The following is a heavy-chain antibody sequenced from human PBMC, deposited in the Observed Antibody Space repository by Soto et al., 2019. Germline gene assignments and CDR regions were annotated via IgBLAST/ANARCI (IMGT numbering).Heavy chain of an antibody. CDR1: GGSFSGYY. CDR3: AGAVHYGDDVSFGMDV. V-gene: IGHV4-34*01. CDR2: INHSGST. Sequence: PSDTLSLTCAVYGGSFSGYYWSWIRQPPGKGLEWIGEINHSGSTKYNPSLKSRVTIPVDTSKKQFSLQLTSVTAADTAVYYCAGAVHYGDDVSFGMDVWGQGTTVTVSS. D-gene: IGHD4-17*01. J-gene: IGHJ6*02.